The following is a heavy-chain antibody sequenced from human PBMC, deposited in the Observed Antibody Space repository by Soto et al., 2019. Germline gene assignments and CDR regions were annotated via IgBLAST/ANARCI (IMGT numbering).Heavy chain of an antibody. CDR1: GYAFTVYY. Sequence: ASVKGACKGAGYAFTVYYGNWGLQAPGQGLEWMGWINPDNGVPNYAQKFQGRVTLSRDTSINTAYMELSRLTSDDTAMYYCARTDYLFSTLTSYFDYWGQGTLVTVSS. CDR2: INPDNGVP. CDR3: ARTDYLFSTLTSYFDY. V-gene: IGHV1-2*02. J-gene: IGHJ4*02. D-gene: IGHD3-16*01.